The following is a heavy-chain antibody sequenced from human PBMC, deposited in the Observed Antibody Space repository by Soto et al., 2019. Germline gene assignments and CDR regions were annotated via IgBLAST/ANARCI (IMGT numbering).Heavy chain of an antibody. CDR3: ASRYYDILTGYRDY. CDR1: GDSFTSYW. J-gene: IGHJ4*02. CDR2: IYPGDSDT. Sequence: PVESLKISCKGSGDSFTSYWIGWVRQMPGKGLEWMGIIYPGDSDTRYSPSFQGQVTISADKSISTAYLQWSSLKASDTAMYYCASRYYDILTGYRDYWGQGTLVTVSS. V-gene: IGHV5-51*01. D-gene: IGHD3-9*01.